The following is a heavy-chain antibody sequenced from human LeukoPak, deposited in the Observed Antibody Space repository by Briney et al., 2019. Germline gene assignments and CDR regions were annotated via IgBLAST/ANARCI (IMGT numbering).Heavy chain of an antibody. CDR3: ARITASGSYWDY. D-gene: IGHD1-26*01. CDR1: GYSISSGYY. CDR2: IYHSGST. V-gene: IGHV4-38-2*02. J-gene: IGHJ4*02. Sequence: SETVSLTCTVSGYSISSGYYWGWIRQPPGKGLEWIGSIYHSGSTYYNPSLKSRVTISVDTSKNQFSLKLSSVTAADTAVYYCARITASGSYWDYWGQGTLVTVSS.